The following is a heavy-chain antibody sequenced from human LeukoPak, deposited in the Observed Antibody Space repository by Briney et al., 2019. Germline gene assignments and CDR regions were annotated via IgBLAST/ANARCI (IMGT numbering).Heavy chain of an antibody. V-gene: IGHV3-30*18. CDR3: AKEGGGSYYVDYYYGMDV. CDR2: ISYDGSNK. CDR1: RFTFSTYG. J-gene: IGHJ6*02. D-gene: IGHD1-26*01. Sequence: PGGSLRLSCAASRFTFSTYGMYWVRQAPGKGLEWGAVISYDGSNKYYADSVKGRFTISRDNSKNTMYLQMNSLRAEDTDDYYCAKEGGGSYYVDYYYGMDVWGQGTTVTVSS.